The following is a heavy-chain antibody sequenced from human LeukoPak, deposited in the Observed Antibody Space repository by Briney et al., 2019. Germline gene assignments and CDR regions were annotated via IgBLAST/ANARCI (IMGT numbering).Heavy chain of an antibody. Sequence: TGGSLRLSCATSGFTFTDYYMSWIRQAPGKGLEWVSYISSSSDTIYYADSAKGRFTISRDNAKNSLYLQMNSLRAEDTAVYYCASGMRVGPNIWGQGTLVTVSS. V-gene: IGHV3-11*04. CDR1: GFTFTDYY. CDR3: ASGMRVGPNI. D-gene: IGHD1-26*01. CDR2: ISSSSDTI. J-gene: IGHJ4*02.